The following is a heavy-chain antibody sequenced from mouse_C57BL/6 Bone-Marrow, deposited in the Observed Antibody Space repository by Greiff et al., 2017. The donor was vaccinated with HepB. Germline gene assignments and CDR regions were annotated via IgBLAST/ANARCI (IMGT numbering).Heavy chain of an antibody. CDR1: GYTFTSYW. J-gene: IGHJ1*03. CDR2: IDPSDSYT. D-gene: IGHD1-1*01. CDR3: ARSTTVVASYWYFDV. Sequence: LQQPGAELVMPGASVKLSCKASGYTFTSYWMHWVKQRPGQGLEWIGEIDPSDSYTNYNQKFKGKSTLTVDKSSSTAYMQLSSLTSEDSAVYYCARSTTVVASYWYFDVWGTGTTVTVSS. V-gene: IGHV1-69*01.